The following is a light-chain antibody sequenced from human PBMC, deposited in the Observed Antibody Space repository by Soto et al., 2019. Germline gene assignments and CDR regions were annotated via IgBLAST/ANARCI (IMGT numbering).Light chain of an antibody. V-gene: IGKV1-9*01. CDR2: SAS. Sequence: IQLTQSPSFLPAALGDRVTITCGASQALSNYLAWYQQKPGKAPDLLIYSASTLQSGVPSRFRGSGSETEFTLTIRDLQPEDFATYYCQQLSRYPLTFGGGTKVDIK. J-gene: IGKJ4*01. CDR1: QALSNY. CDR3: QQLSRYPLT.